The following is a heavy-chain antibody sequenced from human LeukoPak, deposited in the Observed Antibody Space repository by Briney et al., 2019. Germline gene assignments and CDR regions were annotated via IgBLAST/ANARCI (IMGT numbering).Heavy chain of an antibody. Sequence: PGGSLRLSCAASEFTFSSYGMHWVRQAQGKGLEWVAVIWYDGSNKYYADSVKGRFTISRDNSKNTVYLQMNSLRVEDTAVYYCARDQRPGWGEYFQHWGQGTLVTVSS. D-gene: IGHD3-16*01. CDR1: EFTFSSYG. V-gene: IGHV3-33*01. CDR2: IWYDGSNK. J-gene: IGHJ1*01. CDR3: ARDQRPGWGEYFQH.